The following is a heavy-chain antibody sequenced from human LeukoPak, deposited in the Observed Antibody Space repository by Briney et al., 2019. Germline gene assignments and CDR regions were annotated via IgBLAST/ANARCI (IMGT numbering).Heavy chain of an antibody. D-gene: IGHD4-17*01. CDR2: INHSGST. Sequence: KPSETLSLTCAVYGGSFSGYYWSWIRQPPGKGLEWIGEINHSGSTNYNPSLKSRVTISVDTSKNQFSLKLSSVTAADTAVYYCARRRVTTGSFDYWGQGTLVTVSS. CDR1: GGSFSGYY. J-gene: IGHJ4*02. V-gene: IGHV4-34*01. CDR3: ARRRVTTGSFDY.